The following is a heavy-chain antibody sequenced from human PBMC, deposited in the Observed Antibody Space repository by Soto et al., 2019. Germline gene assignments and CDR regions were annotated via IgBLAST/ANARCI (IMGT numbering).Heavy chain of an antibody. J-gene: IGHJ4*01. V-gene: IGHV1-2*02. D-gene: IGHD6-6*01. CDR3: AISRAGDSSSPVFDS. CDR2: INPNSGGT. Sequence: SVKVSCTASGYTFTGYYMHWVRQAPGQGREGMGWINPNSGGTNYAQKVQGRVTMTRDTSISTAYMELSRLRSDDTAVYYCAISRAGDSSSPVFDSWGHGTLVTLSS. CDR1: GYTFTGYY.